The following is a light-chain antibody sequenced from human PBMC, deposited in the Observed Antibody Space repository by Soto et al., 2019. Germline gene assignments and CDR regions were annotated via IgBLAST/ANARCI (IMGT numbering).Light chain of an antibody. CDR3: QQYGSSPPT. V-gene: IGKV3-20*01. CDR1: RSVTGDY. Sequence: PGARATLSCRASRSVTGDYVAWYQQTPGQAPRLLIYAAATRATGIPERFSGSGSGTDFTLTISRLEPEDFAVYCCQQYGSSPPTFGQGTRLEIK. CDR2: AAA. J-gene: IGKJ5*01.